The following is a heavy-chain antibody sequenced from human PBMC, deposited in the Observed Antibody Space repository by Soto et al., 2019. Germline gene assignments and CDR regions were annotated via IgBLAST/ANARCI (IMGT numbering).Heavy chain of an antibody. D-gene: IGHD2-21*02. Sequence: SETLSLTCTVSGGSISSYYWSWIRQPAGKGLEWIGRIYTSGSTNYNPALKRRVTMAVDTSKNQFSLKLSSVTAADTAVYYWARDRGTVVTPSYYYYYYGMDVWGQGTTVT. CDR1: GGSISSYY. CDR3: ARDRGTVVTPSYYYYYYGMDV. J-gene: IGHJ6*02. CDR2: IYTSGST. V-gene: IGHV4-4*07.